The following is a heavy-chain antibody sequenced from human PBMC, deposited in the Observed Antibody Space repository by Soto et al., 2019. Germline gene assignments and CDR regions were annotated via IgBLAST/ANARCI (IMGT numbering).Heavy chain of an antibody. D-gene: IGHD5-12*01. CDR1: GFTVSSNY. V-gene: IGHV3-53*04. CDR3: ARGREARDGYNPGSFDY. J-gene: IGHJ4*02. Sequence: GGSLRLSCAASGFTVSSNYMSWVRQAPGKGLEWVSVIYSGGSTYYADSVKGRFTISRHNSKNTLYLQMNSLRAEDTAVYYCARGREARDGYNPGSFDYWGQGTLVTVSS. CDR2: IYSGGST.